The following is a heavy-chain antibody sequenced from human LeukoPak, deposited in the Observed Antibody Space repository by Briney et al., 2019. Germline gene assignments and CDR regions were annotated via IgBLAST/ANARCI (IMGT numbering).Heavy chain of an antibody. V-gene: IGHV4-4*02. CDR1: IGSISSSKW. J-gene: IGHJ6*03. Sequence: PSETLSLTCSVSIGSISSSKWWSWVRQSPVKGLEWIGEIYLYGTTNYNPSLKSRVTISVDTSKNQFSLKLSSVTAADTAVYYCARVGHCSSTSCPKYYYYYMDVWGKGTTVTVSS. CDR2: IYLYGTT. D-gene: IGHD2-2*01. CDR3: ARVGHCSSTSCPKYYYYYMDV.